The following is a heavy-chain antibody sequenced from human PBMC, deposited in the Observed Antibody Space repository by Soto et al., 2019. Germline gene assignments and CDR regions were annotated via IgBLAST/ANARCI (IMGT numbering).Heavy chain of an antibody. CDR1: GGTFSSYA. Sequence: QVQLVQSGAEVKKPGSSVKVSCKASGGTFSSYAISWVRQAPGQGLEWMGGIIPIFGTANYAQKFQRRVTITADESASTAYMELSSLRSEDTAVYYCARLSTVTTLISYYYYGMDVWGQGTTVTVSS. J-gene: IGHJ6*02. CDR2: IIPIFGTA. D-gene: IGHD4-17*01. V-gene: IGHV1-69*01. CDR3: ARLSTVTTLISYYYYGMDV.